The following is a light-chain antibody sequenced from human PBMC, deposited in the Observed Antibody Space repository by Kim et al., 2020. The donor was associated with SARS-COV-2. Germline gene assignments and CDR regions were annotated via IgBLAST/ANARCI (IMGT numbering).Light chain of an antibody. J-gene: IGLJ2*01. V-gene: IGLV3-1*01. CDR1: KLGDKY. CDR3: KAWDSSVV. Sequence: SYELTQPPSVSVSPGQTASITCSGDKLGDKYACWYQQKPGQSPVLVIYQDSKRPSGLPERFSGSNSGNTATLTISGTQAMDEAEYYCKAWDSSVVFGGGTQLTVL. CDR2: QDS.